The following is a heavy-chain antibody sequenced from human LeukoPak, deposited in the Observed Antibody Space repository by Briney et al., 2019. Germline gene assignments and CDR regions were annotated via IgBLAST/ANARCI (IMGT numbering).Heavy chain of an antibody. Sequence: SVKISCKASGGTFSSYAISWVRQAPGQGLEWMGGIIPIFGTANYAQKFQGRVTITTDESTSTAYMELSSLGSEDTAVYYCASTTYYYDSSGYLLDYWGQGTLVTVSS. V-gene: IGHV1-69*05. J-gene: IGHJ4*02. CDR2: IIPIFGTA. CDR1: GGTFSSYA. D-gene: IGHD3-22*01. CDR3: ASTTYYYDSSGYLLDY.